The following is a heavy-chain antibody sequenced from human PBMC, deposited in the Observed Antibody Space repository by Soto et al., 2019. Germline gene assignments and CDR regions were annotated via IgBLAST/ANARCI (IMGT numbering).Heavy chain of an antibody. CDR3: ARAGSSGCFDY. CDR2: INSDGSST. J-gene: IGHJ4*02. CDR1: GSTSGTSG. D-gene: IGHD6-19*01. V-gene: IGHV3-74*01. Sequence: GGSRRPSCQAPGSTSGTSGSPWFPQAPGKGLVWVSRINSDGSSTSYADSVKGRFTISIDNAKNTLYLQMNSLRAEDTAVYYCARAGSSGCFDYWGQGTLVTVSS.